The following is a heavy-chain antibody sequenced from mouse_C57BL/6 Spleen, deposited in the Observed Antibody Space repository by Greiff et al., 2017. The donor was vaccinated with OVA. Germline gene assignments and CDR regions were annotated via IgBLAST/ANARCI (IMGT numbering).Heavy chain of an antibody. D-gene: IGHD3-2*02. CDR2: IDPSDSYT. CDR1: GYTFTSYW. V-gene: IGHV1-69*01. J-gene: IGHJ2*01. CDR3: ARGVTAQYNDD. Sequence: QVQLQQPGAELVMPGASVKLSCKASGYTFTSYWMHWVKQRPGQGLEWIGEIDPSDSYTNYNQKFKGKSTLTVDKSSSTAYMQRSSLTSEDSAVYYCARGVTAQYNDDWGQGTTLTVSS.